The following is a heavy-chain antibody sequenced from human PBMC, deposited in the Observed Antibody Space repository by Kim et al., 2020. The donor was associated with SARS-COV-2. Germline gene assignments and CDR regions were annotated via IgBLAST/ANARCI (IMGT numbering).Heavy chain of an antibody. CDR2: IYSRGST. J-gene: IGHJ6*02. CDR3: ARHRSSSWNPDYYYGMDV. D-gene: IGHD6-13*01. V-gene: IGHV4-39*01. CDR1: GGSISSSSYY. Sequence: SETLSLTCTVSGGSISSSSYYWGWIRQPPGKGLEWIGSIYSRGSTYYNPSLKSRVIISVDTSKNQFSLKLSSVTATDTAVYYCARHRSSSWNPDYYYGMDVWGQGTTVTVSS.